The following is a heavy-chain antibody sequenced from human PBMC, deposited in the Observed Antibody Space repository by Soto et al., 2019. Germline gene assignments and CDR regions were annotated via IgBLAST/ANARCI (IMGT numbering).Heavy chain of an antibody. J-gene: IGHJ4*02. CDR2: ISDNGST. V-gene: IGHV4-59*08. CDR3: ARRNGIDF. Sequence: SETLSLTCTVSGASVTSFYWSRIRQAPGKGLEWIGYISDNGSTNYSPSLGSRVTKSVDTSKNQFSLRLTSVTAADTAVYYCARRNGIDFWGQGTLVTVSS. D-gene: IGHD2-8*01. CDR1: GASVTSFY.